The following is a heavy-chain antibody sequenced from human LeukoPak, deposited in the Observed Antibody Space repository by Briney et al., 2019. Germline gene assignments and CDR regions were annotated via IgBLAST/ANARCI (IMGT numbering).Heavy chain of an antibody. CDR2: ISSSSSYI. V-gene: IGHV3-21*01. J-gene: IGHJ4*02. Sequence: PGGSLRLSCAASGFTFSSYSMNWVRQAPGKGLEWVSSISSSSSYIYYADSVKGRFTISRDNAKNSLYLQMNSLRAEDTAVYYCARGSYYDSSGYYFYWGQGTLVTVSS. D-gene: IGHD3-22*01. CDR1: GFTFSSYS. CDR3: ARGSYYDSSGYYFY.